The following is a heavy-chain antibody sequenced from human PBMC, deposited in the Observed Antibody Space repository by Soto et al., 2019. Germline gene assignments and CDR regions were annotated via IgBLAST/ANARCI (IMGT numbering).Heavy chain of an antibody. CDR1: GGTFSSYA. Sequence: SVKVSCKASGGTFSSYAIDWVRQAPGQGLEWMGGIIPIFGTANYAQKFQGRITITADESTSTAYMELRSLRSEDTAVYYCARGVHYDSSSYYYFYWGQGTLVTVSS. CDR3: ARGVHYDSSSYYYFY. D-gene: IGHD3-22*01. J-gene: IGHJ4*02. CDR2: IIPIFGTA. V-gene: IGHV1-69*13.